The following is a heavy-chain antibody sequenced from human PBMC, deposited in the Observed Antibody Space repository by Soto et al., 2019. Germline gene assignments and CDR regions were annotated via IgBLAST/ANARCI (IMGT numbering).Heavy chain of an antibody. J-gene: IGHJ6*02. CDR3: AKIESTSSNYFYGMDV. CDR2: ISGSGGST. D-gene: IGHD6-6*01. V-gene: IGHV3-23*01. CDR1: GFSFSTYA. Sequence: GGSLRLSCAASGFSFSTYAMSWARQAPGKGLEWVSIISGSGGSTYYADSVKGRFTISRDNSKNTLYLQMNSLRAEDTAIYYCAKIESTSSNYFYGMDVWGQGTTVTVS.